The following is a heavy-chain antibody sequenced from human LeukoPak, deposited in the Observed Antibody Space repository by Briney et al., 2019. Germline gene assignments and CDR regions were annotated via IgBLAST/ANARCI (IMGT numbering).Heavy chain of an antibody. CDR2: IYHTGSN. V-gene: IGHV4-61*08. Sequence: PSETLSLTCTVSGGSVSSADYYWSWIRHPPGKTLEWIGYIYHTGSNNYKYSLKSRVTISLDTSKNQFSLKLSSVTAADTAVYYCARVVRVEWLLSEDYFDYWGQGTLVTVSS. J-gene: IGHJ4*02. CDR3: ARVVRVEWLLSEDYFDY. D-gene: IGHD3-3*01. CDR1: GGSVSSADYY.